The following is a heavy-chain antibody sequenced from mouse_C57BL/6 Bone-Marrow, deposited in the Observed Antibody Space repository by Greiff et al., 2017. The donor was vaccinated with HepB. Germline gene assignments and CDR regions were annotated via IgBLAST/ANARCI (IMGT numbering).Heavy chain of an antibody. CDR2: SRNKANDYTT. CDR3: ARDGYYGSSYGRYFDV. Sequence: EVKVVESGGGLVQSGRSLRLSCATSGFTFSDFYMEWVRQAPGKGLEWIAASRNKANDYTTEYSASVKGRFIVSRDTYQSILYLQMNALRAEDTAIYYCARDGYYGSSYGRYFDVWGTGTTVTVSS. V-gene: IGHV7-1*01. CDR1: GFTFSDFY. J-gene: IGHJ1*03. D-gene: IGHD1-1*01.